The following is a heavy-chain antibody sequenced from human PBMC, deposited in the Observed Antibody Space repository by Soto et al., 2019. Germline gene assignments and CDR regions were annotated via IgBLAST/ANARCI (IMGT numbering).Heavy chain of an antibody. J-gene: IGHJ3*01. CDR1: GFTFNYYW. D-gene: IGHD2-21*02. CDR2: MHSDASST. V-gene: IGHV3-74*01. Sequence: EAQLVESEGGLVQRGGSLRLSCAASGFTFNYYWMHWVRQAPGQGLVWVSHMHSDASSTTYADSVKGRFTISRDNAKNTLYLQMNSLRAEDTAVYYCARGDKGGFDLWGQGTTVTVSS. CDR3: ARGDKGGFDL.